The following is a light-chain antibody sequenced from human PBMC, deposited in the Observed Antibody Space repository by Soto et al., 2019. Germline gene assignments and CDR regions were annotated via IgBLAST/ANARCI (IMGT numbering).Light chain of an antibody. CDR2: DVN. Sequence: QSALTQPASVSGSPGQSITISCTGTSSDIGGLYNYVSWYQQHPGKAHKLLIYDVNDRPSGVSDRFSGSKSGNTASLTISGLQAEDEADYFCSAYSSGATHVVFGGGTKLTVL. V-gene: IGLV2-14*03. J-gene: IGLJ2*01. CDR1: SSDIGGLYNY. CDR3: SAYSSGATHVV.